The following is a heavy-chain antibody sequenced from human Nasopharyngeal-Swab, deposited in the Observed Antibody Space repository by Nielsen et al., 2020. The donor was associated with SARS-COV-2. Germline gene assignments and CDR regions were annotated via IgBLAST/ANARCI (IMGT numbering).Heavy chain of an antibody. D-gene: IGHD1-26*01. Sequence: ASVKVSCKASGYTFTGYYMHWVRQAPGQGLEWMGWINPNSGGTNYAQKFQGWVTMTRDTSIGTAYMELSRLRSDDTAVYYCARVGLVGARYYYGMDVWGQGTTVTVSS. V-gene: IGHV1-2*04. CDR1: GYTFTGYY. CDR2: INPNSGGT. J-gene: IGHJ6*02. CDR3: ARVGLVGARYYYGMDV.